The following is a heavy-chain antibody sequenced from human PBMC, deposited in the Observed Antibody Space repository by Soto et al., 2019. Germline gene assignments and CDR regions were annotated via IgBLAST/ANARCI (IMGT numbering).Heavy chain of an antibody. Sequence: QVQLVQSGAEVKKPGSSVKVSCKASGGTFSSYAISWVRQAPGQGLEWMGGIIPIFGTANYAQKFQGRVTITADESTSTAFMELGRLGSEETGVDYCAGEEKVVATIGSYYYYGMDVWGQGTTVTVSS. CDR3: AGEEKVVATIGSYYYYGMDV. CDR2: IIPIFGTA. J-gene: IGHJ6*02. V-gene: IGHV1-69*01. CDR1: GGTFSSYA. D-gene: IGHD5-12*01.